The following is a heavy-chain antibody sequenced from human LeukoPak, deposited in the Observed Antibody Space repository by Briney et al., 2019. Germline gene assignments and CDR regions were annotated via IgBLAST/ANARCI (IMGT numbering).Heavy chain of an antibody. CDR2: IIPIFGTA. CDR1: GGTFSSYA. CDR3: ARGGYNWNDVVRFDP. V-gene: IGHV1-69*13. Sequence: SVTVSCTASGGTFSSYAISWVRQAPGQGLEWMGGIIPIFGTAKYAQKFQGRVTITADESTSTAYMELSSLRSEDTAVYYCARGGYNWNDVVRFDPWGQGTLVTVSS. J-gene: IGHJ5*02. D-gene: IGHD1-1*01.